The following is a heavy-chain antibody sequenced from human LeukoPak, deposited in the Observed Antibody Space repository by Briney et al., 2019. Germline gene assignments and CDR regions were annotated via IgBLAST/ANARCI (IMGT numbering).Heavy chain of an antibody. Sequence: GGSLRLSCAASGFTFYDYGMSWVRQAPGKGLEWVSGINWNGGSTGYADSVKGRFTISRDNAKNSLYLQMNSLRAEDTALYYCARAVTGTKAGNWFDPWGQGTLVTVSS. D-gene: IGHD1-7*01. J-gene: IGHJ5*02. CDR2: INWNGGST. CDR1: GFTFYDYG. V-gene: IGHV3-20*04. CDR3: ARAVTGTKAGNWFDP.